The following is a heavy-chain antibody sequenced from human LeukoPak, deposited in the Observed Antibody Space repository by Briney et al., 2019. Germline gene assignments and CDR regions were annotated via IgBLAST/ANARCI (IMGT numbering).Heavy chain of an antibody. CDR3: ARAFYSSSWYHKEDFFDY. J-gene: IGHJ4*02. V-gene: IGHV4-38-2*02. D-gene: IGHD6-13*01. CDR1: GYSITNGYY. CDR2: IYHSGST. Sequence: PSETLSLTCTVSGYSITNGYYWGWIRQPPGKGLGWIGSIYHSGSTYYNPSLKSRVTISVDTSKNQFSLKLSSVTAADTAVFYCARAFYSSSWYHKEDFFDYWGQGTLVTVSS.